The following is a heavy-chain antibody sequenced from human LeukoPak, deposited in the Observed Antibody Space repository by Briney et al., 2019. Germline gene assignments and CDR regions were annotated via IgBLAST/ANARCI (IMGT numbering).Heavy chain of an antibody. Sequence: ASVKVSCKASGGTFSSYAISWVRQAPGQGLEWMGRIIPILGIANYAQKFQGRVTITADKSTSTAYMELSSLRSEDTAVYYCAWYYDILTGYYRTLSDYYGMDVWGQGTTVTVSS. V-gene: IGHV1-69*04. CDR2: IIPILGIA. CDR1: GGTFSSYA. CDR3: AWYYDILTGYYRTLSDYYGMDV. J-gene: IGHJ6*02. D-gene: IGHD3-9*01.